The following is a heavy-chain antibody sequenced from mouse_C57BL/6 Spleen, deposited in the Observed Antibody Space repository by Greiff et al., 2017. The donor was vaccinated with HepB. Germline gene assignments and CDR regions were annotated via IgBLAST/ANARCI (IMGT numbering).Heavy chain of an antibody. D-gene: IGHD2-1*01. CDR1: GYTFTSYW. V-gene: IGHV1-69*01. Sequence: VQLQQPGAELVMPGASVKLSCKASGYTFTSYWMHWVKQRPGQGLEWIGEIDPSDSYTNYNQKFKGKSTLTVDKSSSTAYMQLSSLTSEDSAVYYCARFYYGNYGDAMDYWGQGTSVTVSS. J-gene: IGHJ4*01. CDR2: IDPSDSYT. CDR3: ARFYYGNYGDAMDY.